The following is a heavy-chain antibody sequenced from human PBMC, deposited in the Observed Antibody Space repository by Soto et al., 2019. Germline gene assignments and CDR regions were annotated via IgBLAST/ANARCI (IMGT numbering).Heavy chain of an antibody. Sequence: QVQLVQSGAEVKKPGASVKVSCKASGYTFTSYDINWVRQATGQGLEWMGWMNPNSGNTGYAQKFQGRVTMTRNTSISTAYMELSSLRSEDTAVYYCARVVLGYCSSTSCSPFDYWGQGTLVTVSS. D-gene: IGHD2-2*01. CDR2: MNPNSGNT. V-gene: IGHV1-8*01. CDR3: ARVVLGYCSSTSCSPFDY. CDR1: GYTFTSYD. J-gene: IGHJ4*02.